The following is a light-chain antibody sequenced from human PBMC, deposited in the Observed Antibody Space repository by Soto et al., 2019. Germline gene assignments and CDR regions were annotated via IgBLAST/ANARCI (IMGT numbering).Light chain of an antibody. CDR2: DAS. J-gene: IGKJ3*01. V-gene: IGKV3-11*01. Sequence: EIVLTQSPATLSLSPGERATLSCRASQSVSSYLAWYQQKPGQAPRLLMYDASNRATGIPARFSGSGSGTNFTLTISSLEHEDFAVYYCQQRSNWPPEFGPGTKVDIK. CDR1: QSVSSY. CDR3: QQRSNWPPE.